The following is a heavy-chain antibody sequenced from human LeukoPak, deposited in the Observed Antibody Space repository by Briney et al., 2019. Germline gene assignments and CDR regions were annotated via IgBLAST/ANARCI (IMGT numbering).Heavy chain of an antibody. CDR3: ARGKAAASWQN. Sequence: GGSLRLSCAASGFTFSSYWMSWVRQAPGKGLEWVANIKQDGSEKYYVDSVKGRFTISRDNSKNTLYLQMNSLRAEDTAVYYCARGKAAASWQNWGQGTLVTVSS. CDR2: IKQDGSEK. V-gene: IGHV3-7*03. D-gene: IGHD6-13*01. CDR1: GFTFSSYW. J-gene: IGHJ4*02.